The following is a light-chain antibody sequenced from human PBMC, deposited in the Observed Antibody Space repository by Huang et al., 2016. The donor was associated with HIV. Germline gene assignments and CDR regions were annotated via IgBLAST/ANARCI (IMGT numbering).Light chain of an antibody. V-gene: IGKV3-15*01. CDR1: QSVSSN. CDR2: GAS. J-gene: IGKJ5*01. CDR3: QQYNNWPPT. Sequence: EIVMTQSPATLSVSPGERATLSCRASQSVSSNLAWYQQKAGQAPRLLIYGASTRATGIPASFSGSGSGTEFTLTISSLQSEEFAVYFCQQYNNWPPTFGRGTRLEIK.